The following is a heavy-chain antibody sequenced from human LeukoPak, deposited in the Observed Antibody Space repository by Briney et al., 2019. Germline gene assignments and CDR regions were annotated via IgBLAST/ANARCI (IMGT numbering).Heavy chain of an antibody. CDR2: INPNSGGT. CDR1: GYTFTGYY. J-gene: IGHJ6*02. V-gene: IGHV1-2*04. CDR3: ARGPLTGYDSSGKAGYYYYGMDV. Sequence: ASVKVSCKASGYTFTGYYMHWVRQAPGQGLEWMGWINPNSGGTNYAQKFQGWVTMTRDTSISTAYMELSRLRSDDTAVYYCARGPLTGYDSSGKAGYYYYGMDVWGQGTTVTVSS. D-gene: IGHD3-22*01.